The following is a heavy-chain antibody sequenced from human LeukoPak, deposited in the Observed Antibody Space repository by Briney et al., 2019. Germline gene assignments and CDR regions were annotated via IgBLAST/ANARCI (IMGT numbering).Heavy chain of an antibody. J-gene: IGHJ6*03. Sequence: GASVKVSCKASGYTFNTYGITWVRQAPGQGLEWRGWISGYNGKTKYAQKLQGRVTMTTDTSTSTAYMELRSLRSDDTAAYYCARNLYDILTPSMDVWGKGTTVTVSS. CDR1: GYTFNTYG. CDR3: ARNLYDILTPSMDV. CDR2: ISGYNGKT. V-gene: IGHV1-18*01. D-gene: IGHD3-9*01.